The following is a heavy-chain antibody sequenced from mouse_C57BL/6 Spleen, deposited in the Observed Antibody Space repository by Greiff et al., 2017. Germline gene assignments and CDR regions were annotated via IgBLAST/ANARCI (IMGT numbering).Heavy chain of an antibody. CDR2: IYPGDGDT. V-gene: IGHV1-82*01. Sequence: VQLQQSGPELVKPGASVKISCKASGYAFSSSWMNWVKQRPGKGLEWIGRIYPGDGDTNYNGKFKGKATLTADKSSSTAYMQLSSLTSEDSAVYFGASYYGSSYVLFADWGQGTLVTVSA. CDR1: GYAFSSSW. D-gene: IGHD1-1*01. CDR3: ASYYGSSYVLFAD. J-gene: IGHJ3*01.